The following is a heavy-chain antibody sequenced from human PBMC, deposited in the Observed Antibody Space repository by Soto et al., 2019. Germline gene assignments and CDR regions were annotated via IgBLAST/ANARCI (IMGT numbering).Heavy chain of an antibody. CDR3: AKNITGIHDY. V-gene: IGHV3-23*01. Sequence: PGGSLRLSCAASGFTFSSFAMSWVRQAPGKGLEWVSAISGSGSSTYYADSVKGRFTISRDNSKNTLYLQMNGLRAEDTAVYYCAKNITGIHDYWGQGTLVTVSS. CDR2: ISGSGSST. CDR1: GFTFSSFA. J-gene: IGHJ4*02. D-gene: IGHD1-20*01.